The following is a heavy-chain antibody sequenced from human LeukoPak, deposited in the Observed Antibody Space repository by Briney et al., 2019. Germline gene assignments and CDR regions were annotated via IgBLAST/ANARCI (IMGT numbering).Heavy chain of an antibody. Sequence: GASVKVSCKASGYTFNGYHMHWVRQAPGQGLEWMGWTNPNNGATNYAQKFKGRVTMTRDTSTSTAYMELSSLRSDDTAVYYCAGVWWAPGRMGFDYWGQGTLVTVSS. CDR2: TNPNNGAT. J-gene: IGHJ4*02. V-gene: IGHV1-2*02. D-gene: IGHD2-15*01. CDR1: GYTFNGYH. CDR3: AGVWWAPGRMGFDY.